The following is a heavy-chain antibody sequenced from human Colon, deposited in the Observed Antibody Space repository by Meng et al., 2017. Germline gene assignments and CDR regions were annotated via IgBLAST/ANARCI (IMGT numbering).Heavy chain of an antibody. CDR1: GFTFSSYW. Sequence: GGSLRLSCAASGFTFSSYWMHWVRQAPGMGLVWVSRIDTDGSTTTYADSVKGRFTISRDNARNTLFLQMNSLRAEDTAVYYCVRVTSGSDHSPFGYWGRGTLVTVSS. D-gene: IGHD1-26*01. CDR2: IDTDGSTT. CDR3: VRVTSGSDHSPFGY. J-gene: IGHJ4*02. V-gene: IGHV3-74*01.